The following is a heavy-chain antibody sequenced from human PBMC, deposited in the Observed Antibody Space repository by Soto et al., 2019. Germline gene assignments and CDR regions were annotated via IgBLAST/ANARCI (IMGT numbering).Heavy chain of an antibody. V-gene: IGHV1-18*01. J-gene: IGHJ4*02. CDR1: GYTFTSYG. D-gene: IGHD6-19*01. CDR2: ISAYNGNT. CDR3: ARDFKRIAVTGDFDY. Sequence: GASVKVSCEASGYTFTSYGISWVRQAPGQGLEWMGWISAYNGNTNYAQKLQGRVTMTTDTSTSTAYMELRSLRSDDTAVYYCARDFKRIAVTGDFDYWGQGTLVTVSS.